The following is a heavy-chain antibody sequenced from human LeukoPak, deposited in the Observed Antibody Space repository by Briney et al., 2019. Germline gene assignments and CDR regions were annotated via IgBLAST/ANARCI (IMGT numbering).Heavy chain of an antibody. J-gene: IGHJ6*03. CDR1: GYTFTDYY. D-gene: IGHD3-22*01. V-gene: IGHV1-69-2*01. CDR2: VDPEDGET. Sequence: ASVKVSCKASGYTFTDYYMHWVQQAPGKGVEWMGRVDPEDGETIYAENFQGRVTITADTSTDTAYMELSSLRSEDTAVYYCATDSGTYDSSGYYLYYMDVWGKGTTVTVSS. CDR3: ATDSGTYDSSGYYLYYMDV.